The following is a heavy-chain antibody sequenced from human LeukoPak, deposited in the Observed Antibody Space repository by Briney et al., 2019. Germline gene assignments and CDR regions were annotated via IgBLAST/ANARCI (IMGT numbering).Heavy chain of an antibody. J-gene: IGHJ4*02. CDR1: GFTLSNAW. D-gene: IGHD3-3*01. V-gene: IGHV3-15*01. CDR3: TTDKGLDGWSTIFGI. Sequence: GGSLRISCAASGFTLSNAWMSWVRQAQGKGREWVGRIKSKTDGGTTDYAAPVKGRFTISRDDSKNTLYLQMNSLKTEDTAVYYCTTDKGLDGWSTIFGIWGQGTLVTVSS. CDR2: IKSKTDGGTT.